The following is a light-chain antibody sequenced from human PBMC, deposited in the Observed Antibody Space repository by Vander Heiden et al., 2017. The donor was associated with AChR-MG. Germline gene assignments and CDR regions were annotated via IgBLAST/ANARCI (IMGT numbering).Light chain of an antibody. Sequence: SNVLTQPPPVSVATGKQARITGGGNNNEDKGVHRYRQKPGQAPVLVIYDDSDRPAGIPERFAASNSGNTATLTSSRVETGDEADYYCQVWDGSDHVVFGGGTKLTVL. V-gene: IGLV3-21*03. CDR1: NNEDKG. CDR3: QVWDGSDHVV. J-gene: IGLJ2*01. CDR2: DDS.